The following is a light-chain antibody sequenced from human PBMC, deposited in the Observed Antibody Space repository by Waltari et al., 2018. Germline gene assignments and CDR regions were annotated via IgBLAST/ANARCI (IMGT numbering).Light chain of an antibody. V-gene: IGKV3-20*01. CDR1: QSTSRY. J-gene: IGKJ2*03. CDR2: SAS. Sequence: IILTQSPAILSLSPGERATLSCRASQSTSRYLAWYQQKPGQAPRLLINSASSRANGIPDRFSGSGSGTEFTLTISSLEPEDFAVYYCQKYDNSPHSFGQGTKVEIK. CDR3: QKYDNSPHS.